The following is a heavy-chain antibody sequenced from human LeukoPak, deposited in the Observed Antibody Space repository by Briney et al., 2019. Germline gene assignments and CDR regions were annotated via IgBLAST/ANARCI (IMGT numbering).Heavy chain of an antibody. CDR3: ASWDSIAARGVGY. CDR1: GYTFTSYD. CDR2: MNPNSGNT. J-gene: IGHJ4*02. D-gene: IGHD6-6*01. V-gene: IGHV1-8*02. Sequence: ASVKVSCKASGYTFTSYDINWVRQATGQGLEWMGWMNPNSGNTGYAQKFQGRVTMTRDTSTSTVYMELSSLRSEDTAVYYCASWDSIAARGVGYWGQGTLVTVSS.